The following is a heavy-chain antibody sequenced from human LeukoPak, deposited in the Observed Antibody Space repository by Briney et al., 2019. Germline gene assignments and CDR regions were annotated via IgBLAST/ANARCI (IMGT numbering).Heavy chain of an antibody. J-gene: IGHJ4*02. CDR3: ARGGTVTRIDY. V-gene: IGHV3-23*01. CDR1: GFSFSSHA. CDR2: ISGSGDDT. Sequence: GGSLRFSCAASGFSFSSHAMSWVRQAPGKGLGWVSSISGSGDDTYYADSVKGRFTISRDISRNTLYLQLESLRVEDTAVYYCARGGTVTRIDYWGQGALATVSS. D-gene: IGHD4-17*01.